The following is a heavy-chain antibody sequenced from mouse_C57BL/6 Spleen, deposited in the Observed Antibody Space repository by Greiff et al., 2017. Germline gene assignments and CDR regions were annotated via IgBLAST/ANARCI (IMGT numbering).Heavy chain of an antibody. D-gene: IGHD1-1*01. CDR1: GFTFNTYA. J-gene: IGHJ3*01. CDR3: VRDLNYYGSSSFAY. Sequence: EVKLQESGGGLVQPKGSLKLSCAASGFTFNTYAMHWVRQAPGKGLEWVARIRSKSSNYATYYADSVKDRFTISRDDSQSMLYPQMNNLKTEDTAMYYCVRDLNYYGSSSFAYWGQGTLVTVSA. CDR2: IRSKSSNYAT. V-gene: IGHV10-3*01.